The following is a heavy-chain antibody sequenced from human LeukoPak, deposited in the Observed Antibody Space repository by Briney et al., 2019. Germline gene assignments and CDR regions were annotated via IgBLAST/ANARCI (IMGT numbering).Heavy chain of an antibody. Sequence: GGSLRLSCAASGFTFDDYAMHWVRQAPGKGLEGGSGISWNSGSIGYADSVKGRFTISRDNAKNSLYLQMNSLRAEDMALYYCAKDGYSSSNYFDYWGQGTLVTVSS. CDR1: GFTFDDYA. CDR3: AKDGYSSSNYFDY. J-gene: IGHJ4*02. D-gene: IGHD6-6*01. CDR2: ISWNSGSI. V-gene: IGHV3-9*03.